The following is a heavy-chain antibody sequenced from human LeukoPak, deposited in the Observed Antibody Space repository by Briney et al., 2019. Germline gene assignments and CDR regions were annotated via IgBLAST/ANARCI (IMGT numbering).Heavy chain of an antibody. CDR1: GFTFSSYA. CDR2: ISGGGSST. J-gene: IGHJ5*02. D-gene: IGHD6-19*01. Sequence: PGGSLRLSCAASGFTFSSYAMSWVRQAPGKGLEWVSGISGGGSSTYDADSVMGRFTISRDNSKNTLYLQMSSLRAEDTAVYYCAKDGTSGWYVGNWFDPWGQGTLVTVSS. V-gene: IGHV3-23*01. CDR3: AKDGTSGWYVGNWFDP.